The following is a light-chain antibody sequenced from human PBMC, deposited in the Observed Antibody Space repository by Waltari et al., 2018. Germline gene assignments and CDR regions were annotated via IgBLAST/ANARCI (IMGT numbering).Light chain of an antibody. CDR3: QQNYNTPPT. Sequence: DIQMTQSPSSLSASIGDRVTVTCRASRSISTSLNWYQQKPGKAPNLLIYAASRLQSGVPSRFSGIGSGTDFTLTISSLQPEDFATYYCQQNYNTPPTFGPGTKVEVK. V-gene: IGKV1-39*01. J-gene: IGKJ1*01. CDR1: RSISTS. CDR2: AAS.